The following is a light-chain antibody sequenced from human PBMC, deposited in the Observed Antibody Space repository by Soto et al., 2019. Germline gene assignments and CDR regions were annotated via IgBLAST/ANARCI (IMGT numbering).Light chain of an antibody. CDR3: QLYNSYSPDT. Sequence: DIQMTQSPSTLSASVGDRVTITCRARQSISSWLAWYQQKPGKAPKLLIYDASSLESGVPSRFSGSGSGTEFTLTISSLQPDDFAAYYCQLYNSYSPDTCGKGTKLEIK. V-gene: IGKV1-5*01. J-gene: IGKJ2*01. CDR1: QSISSW. CDR2: DAS.